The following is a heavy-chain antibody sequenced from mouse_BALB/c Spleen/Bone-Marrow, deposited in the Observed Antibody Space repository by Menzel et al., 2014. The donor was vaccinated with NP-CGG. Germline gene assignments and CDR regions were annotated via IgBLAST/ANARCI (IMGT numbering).Heavy chain of an antibody. CDR3: ARKGAMITHYYAMDY. Sequence: DVHLVESGGGLVRPGGSRKLSCAASGFTFSSFGMHWVRQAPEKGLEWVAYISNGSSTIYYADTVKGRFTISRDNPKNTLFLQMTSLRSEDTAMYYCARKGAMITHYYAMDYWGQGTSVTVSS. J-gene: IGHJ4*01. D-gene: IGHD2-4*01. CDR2: ISNGSSTI. V-gene: IGHV5-17*02. CDR1: GFTFSSFG.